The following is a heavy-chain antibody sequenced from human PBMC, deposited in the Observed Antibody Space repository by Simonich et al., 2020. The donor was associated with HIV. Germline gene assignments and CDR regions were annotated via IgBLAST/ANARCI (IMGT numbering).Heavy chain of an antibody. J-gene: IGHJ5*02. V-gene: IGHV4-34*04. D-gene: IGHD6-25*01. CDR1: GGSFSGYY. CDR2: INPSGRT. CDR3: ARGAPSVAAAREVWFDP. Sequence: QVQLQQWGAGLLKPSETLSLTCAVYGGSFSGYYWTWIRQPPGKGLGWIGEINPSGRTNDNPSLKSRAIISVEASKTQFSRKLRSVTAADTAVYYCARGAPSVAAAREVWFDPWGQGTLVTVSS.